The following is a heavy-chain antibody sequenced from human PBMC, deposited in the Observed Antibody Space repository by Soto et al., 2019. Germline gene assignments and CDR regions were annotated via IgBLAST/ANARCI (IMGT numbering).Heavy chain of an antibody. CDR2: IFYSGSF. J-gene: IGHJ4*02. D-gene: IGHD3-3*01. V-gene: IGHV4-31*03. Sequence: QVQLQESGPGLVKPSQTLSLTCTVSGGSISSGTSYWSWLRQRPGKGLEWIGYIFYSGSFYYTASLSGRVMILADASKNQFTLRLSSVTAADTAVYYGARAPETPSILGVALPYFFDYWGQGALVSVSS. CDR3: ARAPETPSILGVALPYFFDY. CDR1: GGSISSGTSY.